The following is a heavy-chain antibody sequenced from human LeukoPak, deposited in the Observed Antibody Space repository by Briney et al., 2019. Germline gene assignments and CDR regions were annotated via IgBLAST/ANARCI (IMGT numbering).Heavy chain of an antibody. V-gene: IGHV3-73*01. CDR2: IRGKANSYAT. D-gene: IGHD3-22*01. CDR3: TRHNVDRPY. Sequence: PGGSLRLSCAASGFTFSGSAMHWVRQASGKGLEWVGRIRGKANSYATAYAASVKGRFTISRDDSKNTAYLQMNSLKTEDTAVYYCTRHNVDRPYWGQGTLVTVSS. J-gene: IGHJ4*02. CDR1: GFTFSGSA.